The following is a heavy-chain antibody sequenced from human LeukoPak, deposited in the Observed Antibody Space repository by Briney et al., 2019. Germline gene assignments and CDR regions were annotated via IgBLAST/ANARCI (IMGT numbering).Heavy chain of an antibody. V-gene: IGHV3-11*01. CDR3: ARDPAQSWDLPA. Sequence: EGSLRLSCTASGFTFSDYYMSWIRQAPGKGLEWVSYISSSGSTIYYADSVKGRFTISRDNAKNSLYLQMNSLRAEDTAVYYCARDPAQSWDLPAWGQGTLVTVSS. D-gene: IGHD1-26*01. CDR2: ISSSGSTI. J-gene: IGHJ4*02. CDR1: GFTFSDYY.